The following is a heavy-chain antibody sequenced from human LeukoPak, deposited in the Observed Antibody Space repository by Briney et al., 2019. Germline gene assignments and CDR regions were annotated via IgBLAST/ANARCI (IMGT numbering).Heavy chain of an antibody. D-gene: IGHD5-24*01. CDR1: GFTFSSYW. Sequence: GGSLRLSCAASGFTFSSYWMSWVRQAPGKGLEWVASIKPDGSEKYYVDSVKGRFTVSRDNAKKSLYLQLSSLRGGDTAVYYCARDADLGATITGAFDIWGQGTLVTVSS. CDR3: ARDADLGATITGAFDI. V-gene: IGHV3-7*01. J-gene: IGHJ3*02. CDR2: IKPDGSEK.